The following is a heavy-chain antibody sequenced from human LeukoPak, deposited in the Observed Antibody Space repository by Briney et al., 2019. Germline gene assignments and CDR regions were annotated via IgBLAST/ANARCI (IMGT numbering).Heavy chain of an antibody. J-gene: IGHJ1*01. V-gene: IGHV3-30*18. Sequence: SGRSLRLSCAASGFTFSSYGMHWVRQAPGKGLEWVALISYDGTNKYYGDSVKGRFTISRDKSKNTLFLQMNSLRAEDTAVYYCAKASIAAAGGYFQHWGQGTLVTVSS. CDR3: AKASIAAAGGYFQH. CDR1: GFTFSSYG. D-gene: IGHD6-13*01. CDR2: ISYDGTNK.